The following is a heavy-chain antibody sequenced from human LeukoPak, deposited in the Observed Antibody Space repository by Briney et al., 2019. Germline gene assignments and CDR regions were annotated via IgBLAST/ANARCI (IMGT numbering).Heavy chain of an antibody. V-gene: IGHV3-30*02. CDR3: AKGGLVDFWSGYLLPDY. CDR2: IRYDGSNK. CDR1: GFTFSSYG. D-gene: IGHD3-3*01. J-gene: IGHJ4*02. Sequence: GGSLRLSCAASGFTFSSYGMHWVRQAPGKGPEWVAFIRYDGSNKYYADSVKGRFTISRDNSKNTLYLQMNSLRAEDTAVYYCAKGGLVDFWSGYLLPDYWGQGTLVTVSS.